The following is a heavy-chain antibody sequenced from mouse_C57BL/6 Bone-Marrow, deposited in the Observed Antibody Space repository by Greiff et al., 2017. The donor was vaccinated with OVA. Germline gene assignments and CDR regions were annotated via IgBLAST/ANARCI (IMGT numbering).Heavy chain of an antibody. CDR2: IYPGDGDT. CDR1: GYAFSSSW. CDR3: ARYYYGSSSYWYFDV. V-gene: IGHV1-82*01. J-gene: IGHJ1*03. D-gene: IGHD1-1*01. Sequence: VKLVESGPELVKPGASVKISCKASGYAFSSSWMNWVKQRPGKGLEWIGRIYPGDGDTNYNGKFKGKATLTADKSSSTAYMQLSSLTSEDSAVYFCARYYYGSSSYWYFDVWGTGTTVTVSS.